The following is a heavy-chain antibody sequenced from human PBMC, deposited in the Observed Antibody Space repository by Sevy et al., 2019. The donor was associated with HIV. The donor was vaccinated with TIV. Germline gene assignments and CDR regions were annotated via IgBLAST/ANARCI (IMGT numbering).Heavy chain of an antibody. D-gene: IGHD4-17*01. CDR1: GFTFPTYW. CDR2: IKQDGSDV. Sequence: GGSLRLSCAASGFTFPTYWMNWVRQAPGKGLEWLGNIKQDGSDVDYVDSVKGRFTISRDNAKNSVYLEMNNLGAEDTGIYYCARGMSDYGDLFFDYWGQGTLVTVSS. CDR3: ARGMSDYGDLFFDY. J-gene: IGHJ4*02. V-gene: IGHV3-7*01.